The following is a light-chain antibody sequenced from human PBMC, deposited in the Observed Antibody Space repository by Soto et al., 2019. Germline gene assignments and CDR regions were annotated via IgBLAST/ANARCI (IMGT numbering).Light chain of an antibody. V-gene: IGLV2-8*01. Sequence: QSALTQPPSASGSPGQSVTISCTGTSSDVGGYDYVSWYQQHPGKAPKLIIFEVTKRPSGVPDRFSASKSGDTASLTVSGLQAEDEADYYCSSYAGSNWVFGGGTQLTVL. CDR1: SSDVGGYDY. J-gene: IGLJ7*01. CDR2: EVT. CDR3: SSYAGSNWV.